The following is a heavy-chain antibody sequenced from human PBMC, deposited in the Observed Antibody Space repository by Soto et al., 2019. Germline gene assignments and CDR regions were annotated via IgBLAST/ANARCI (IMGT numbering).Heavy chain of an antibody. CDR3: ARGGRGLDYYDSSGY. D-gene: IGHD3-22*01. V-gene: IGHV3-30-3*01. CDR1: GFTFSSYA. Sequence: QVQLVESGGGVVQPGRSLRLSCAASGFTFSSYAMHWVRQAPGKGLEWVAVISYDGSNKYYADSVKGRFTISRDNSKNTVYVQMNSLRAEDTAVYYCARGGRGLDYYDSSGYWGQGTLVTVSS. J-gene: IGHJ4*02. CDR2: ISYDGSNK.